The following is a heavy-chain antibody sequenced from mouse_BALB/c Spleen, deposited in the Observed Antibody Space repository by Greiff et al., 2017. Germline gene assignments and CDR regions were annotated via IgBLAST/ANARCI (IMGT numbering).Heavy chain of an antibody. Sequence: DVHLVESGGGLVQPGGSLKLSCAASGFTFSSYTMSWVRQTPEKRLEWVAYISNGGGSTYYPDTVKGRFTISRDNAKNTLYLQMSSLKSEDTAMYYCARQGAATSFAYWGQGTLVTVSA. CDR1: GFTFSSYT. D-gene: IGHD1-2*01. CDR2: ISNGGGST. J-gene: IGHJ3*01. V-gene: IGHV5-12-2*01. CDR3: ARQGAATSFAY.